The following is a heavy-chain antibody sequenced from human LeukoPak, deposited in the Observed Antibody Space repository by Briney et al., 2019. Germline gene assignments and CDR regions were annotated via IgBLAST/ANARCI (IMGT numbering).Heavy chain of an antibody. CDR3: ARSQYSGSYFPFQH. J-gene: IGHJ1*01. D-gene: IGHD1-26*01. Sequence: GGSLRLSCAASEFTYGMNWVRQAPGKGLECVSAISSSGSNTYYADSVKGRFTISRDNSKNTLYLQMNSLRAEDTAVYYCARSQYSGSYFPFQHWGQGTLVTVSS. CDR2: ISSSGSNT. V-gene: IGHV3-23*01. CDR1: EFTYG.